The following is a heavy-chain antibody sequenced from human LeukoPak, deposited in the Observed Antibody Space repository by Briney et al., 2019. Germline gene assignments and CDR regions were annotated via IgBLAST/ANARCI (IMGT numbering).Heavy chain of an antibody. D-gene: IGHD3-10*01. Sequence: SVKVSCKASGGTFSSYAISWVRQAPGQGLEWMGGIIPIFGTANYAQKFQGRVTITTDESTSTAYMELSSLRSEDTAVYYCARDRAIAVGRWFDPWGQGTLVTVSS. V-gene: IGHV1-69*05. CDR2: IIPIFGTA. CDR3: ARDRAIAVGRWFDP. J-gene: IGHJ5*02. CDR1: GGTFSSYA.